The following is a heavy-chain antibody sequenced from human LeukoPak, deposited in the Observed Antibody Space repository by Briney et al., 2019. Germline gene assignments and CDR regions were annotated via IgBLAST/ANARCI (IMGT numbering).Heavy chain of an antibody. CDR3: ATRPNDYDSSGLDY. CDR1: GYTFRNFG. D-gene: IGHD3-22*01. Sequence: ASVKVSCKASGYTFRNFGISWVRQAPGRGPEWMGWISTYHGATNYAQRLQGRVTLTTDTSTSTAYMELRSLTSDDTAVYYCATRPNDYDSSGLDYWGQGTLVTVSS. J-gene: IGHJ4*02. CDR2: ISTYHGAT. V-gene: IGHV1-18*01.